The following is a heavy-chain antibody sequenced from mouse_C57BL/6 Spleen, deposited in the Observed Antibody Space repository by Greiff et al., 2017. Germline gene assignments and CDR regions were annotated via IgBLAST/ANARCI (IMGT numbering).Heavy chain of an antibody. J-gene: IGHJ1*03. CDR1: GFNIKNTY. CDR3: AAYDYDQGVYWYFDV. CDR2: IDPANGNT. V-gene: IGHV14-3*01. Sequence: VHVKQSVAELVRPGASVKLSCTASGFNIKNTYMHWVKQRPEQGLEWIGRIDPANGNTKYAPKFQGKATITADTSSNTAYLQLSSLTSEDTAIYYCAAYDYDQGVYWYFDVGGTGTTVTVAS. D-gene: IGHD2-4*01.